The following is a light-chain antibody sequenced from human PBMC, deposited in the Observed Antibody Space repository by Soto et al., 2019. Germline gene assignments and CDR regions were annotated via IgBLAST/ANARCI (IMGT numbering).Light chain of an antibody. Sequence: QSVLTQPASVSGSPGQSXTIXXXGXXXDXXSYNLVSWYQQHPGKAPKLMIYEVSKRPSGVSNRFSGSKSGNTASLTISGLQAEDEADYYCCSYAGSSTSPYVFGTGTKVTVL. CDR1: XXDXXSYNL. J-gene: IGLJ1*01. CDR2: EVS. V-gene: IGLV2-23*02. CDR3: CSYAGSSTSPYV.